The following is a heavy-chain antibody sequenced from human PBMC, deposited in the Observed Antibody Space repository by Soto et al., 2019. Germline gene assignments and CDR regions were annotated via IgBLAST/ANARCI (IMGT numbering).Heavy chain of an antibody. CDR1: GFSLSSYW. D-gene: IGHD2-15*01. CDR3: TTEGVVVVAGYYYYGMDV. V-gene: IGHV3-74*01. J-gene: IGHJ6*02. CDR2: IKDGGDET. Sequence: GGSLRLSCAASGFSLSSYWMYWVRQTPGKGLVWVARIKDGGDETSYAESVKGRFTISRDNAKNTLHLQMSSLRSEDTAVYYCTTEGVVVVAGYYYYGMDVWGQGTTVTVSS.